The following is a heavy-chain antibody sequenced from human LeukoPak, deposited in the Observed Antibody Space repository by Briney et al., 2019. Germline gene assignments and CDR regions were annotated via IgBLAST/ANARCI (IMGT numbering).Heavy chain of an antibody. CDR1: GASISSTNW. CDR3: ARLGHGSGSQGDY. CDR2: IYHSGST. Sequence: PSETLSLTCAVSGASISSTNWWSWVRQPPGKGLEWIGEIYHSGSTNYNPSLKSRVTMSIDKSKNQFSLGLSSVTAADTAVYYCARLGHGSGSQGDYWGQGTLVTVSS. D-gene: IGHD3-10*01. V-gene: IGHV4-4*02. J-gene: IGHJ4*02.